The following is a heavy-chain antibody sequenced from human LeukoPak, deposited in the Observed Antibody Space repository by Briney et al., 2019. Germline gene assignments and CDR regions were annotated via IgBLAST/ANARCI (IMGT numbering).Heavy chain of an antibody. J-gene: IGHJ4*02. D-gene: IGHD3-9*01. Sequence: GGSLRLSCAASGFPFSSHVLSWVRQAPGKGLEWIAYINHNGEAIYYPDFVKGRFVISRDNAKNSLFLQMNDLRDEDTAVYYCARDYDWAFDFWGQGTRVTVSS. V-gene: IGHV3-48*02. CDR1: GFPFSSHV. CDR2: INHNGEAI. CDR3: ARDYDWAFDF.